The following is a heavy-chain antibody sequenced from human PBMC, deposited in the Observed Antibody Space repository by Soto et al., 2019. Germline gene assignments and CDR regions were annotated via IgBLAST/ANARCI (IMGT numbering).Heavy chain of an antibody. CDR2: ISWNSGSI. V-gene: IGHV3-9*01. D-gene: IGHD3-22*01. J-gene: IGHJ6*02. CDR1: GFTFSSYW. Sequence: GGSLRLSCAASGFTFSSYWMHWVRQAPGKGLEWVSGISWNSGSIGYADSVKGRFTISRDNAKNSLYLQMNSLRAEDTAVYYDAKDLRDYYDISVYSLGGGGYYYGMDVWGQGTTVTVSS. CDR3: AKDLRDYYDISVYSLGGGGYYYGMDV.